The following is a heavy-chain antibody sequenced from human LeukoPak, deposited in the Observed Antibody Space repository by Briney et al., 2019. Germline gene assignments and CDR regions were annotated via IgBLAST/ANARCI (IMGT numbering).Heavy chain of an antibody. CDR3: ARDQGSLTRSWYTGY. J-gene: IGHJ4*02. V-gene: IGHV1-2*06. Sequence: ASVKVSCKASGYTFTGYHIHWVRQAPGQGVERMGRINPYSGDTNFAQKFQGRVSMTRDTYITTAYMDLSSLTPDDTAVYFCARDQGSLTRSWYTGYWGQGTQVTVSS. CDR1: GYTFTGYH. CDR2: INPYSGDT. D-gene: IGHD6-13*01.